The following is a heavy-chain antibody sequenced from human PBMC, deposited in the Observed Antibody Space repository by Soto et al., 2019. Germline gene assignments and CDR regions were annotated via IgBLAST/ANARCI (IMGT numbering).Heavy chain of an antibody. CDR3: ARDRDDYGSGNYYTRIDC. Sequence: QVQLVQSGAEVKKPGSSVKVACKASGGIFSTYAISWLRQAPGQGLEWMGGIIPLFGTPNYAQRFPGRVTITADESTSTAYMELRRLSSEDTAVYYCARDRDDYGSGNYYTRIDCWGQGTLVTVSS. CDR2: IIPLFGTP. CDR1: GGIFSTYA. V-gene: IGHV1-69*19. D-gene: IGHD3-10*01. J-gene: IGHJ4*02.